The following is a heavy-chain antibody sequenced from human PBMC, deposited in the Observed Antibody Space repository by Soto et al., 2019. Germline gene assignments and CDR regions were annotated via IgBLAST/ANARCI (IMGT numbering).Heavy chain of an antibody. Sequence: QVQLVESGGGVVQPGRSLRLSCAASGFTFSDFGMHWVRQAPGKGMEWVAVISYDGTNEYYGDSVKGRVTISRDNSKNTLSLQMNSLRAEDTAVYYCAKDSYGMDVWGQGTTVSVS. J-gene: IGHJ6*02. CDR1: GFTFSDFG. CDR3: AKDSYGMDV. V-gene: IGHV3-30*18. CDR2: ISYDGTNE.